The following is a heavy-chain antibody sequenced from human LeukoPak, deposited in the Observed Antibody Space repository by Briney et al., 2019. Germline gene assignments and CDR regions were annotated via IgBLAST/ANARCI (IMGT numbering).Heavy chain of an antibody. Sequence: GGSLRLSCAASGFTLNSYWVSWVRQAPGKRLQWVAHINQDGTEKHYVDSVRGRFSISRDNAKNSLYLQMNSLRAEDTAVYYCASNWNYIRGYGMDVWGQGTTVTVSS. CDR3: ASNWNYIRGYGMDV. J-gene: IGHJ6*02. V-gene: IGHV3-7*01. D-gene: IGHD1-20*01. CDR1: GFTLNSYW. CDR2: INQDGTEK.